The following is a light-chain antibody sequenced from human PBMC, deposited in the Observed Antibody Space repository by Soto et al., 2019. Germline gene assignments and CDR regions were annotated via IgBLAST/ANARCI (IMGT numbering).Light chain of an antibody. Sequence: EIVLTQSPGTLSLSPGERATLSCRASQSVSSNYLAWYQQKPGQAPRLLIYDASSRATGIPDRFSGGGSETDFTLTISKLEPGDFAVYYCQQYDNSPWTFGQGTKVDIK. CDR3: QQYDNSPWT. CDR1: QSVSSNY. V-gene: IGKV3-20*01. J-gene: IGKJ1*01. CDR2: DAS.